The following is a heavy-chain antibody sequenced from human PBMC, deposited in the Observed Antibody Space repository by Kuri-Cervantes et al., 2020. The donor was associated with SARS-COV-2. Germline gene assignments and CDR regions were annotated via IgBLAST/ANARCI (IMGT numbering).Heavy chain of an antibody. CDR2: ISAYNGNT. CDR3: ARDRPGIAAASLYYYYYMDV. CDR1: GYTFNSYG. Sequence: SVKVSCKASGYTFNSYGISWARQAPGQGLEWMGWISAYNGNTNYAQKLQGRVTMTTDTSTSTAYMELRSLRSDDTAVYYCARDRPGIAAASLYYYYYMDVWGKGTTVTVSS. V-gene: IGHV1-18*01. J-gene: IGHJ6*03. D-gene: IGHD6-13*01.